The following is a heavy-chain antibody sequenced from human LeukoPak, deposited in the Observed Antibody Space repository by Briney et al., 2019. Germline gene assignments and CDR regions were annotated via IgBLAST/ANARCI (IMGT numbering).Heavy chain of an antibody. CDR1: GFTFSSYG. Sequence: GGSLRLSCAASGFTFSSYGMSWVRQAPGKGLEWVSAISGSGGSTYYADSVKGRFTISRDNSKNTLYLQMNSLRAEDTAVYYCAKDFCSGSSCYSLNYWGQGTLVTVSS. J-gene: IGHJ4*02. CDR2: ISGSGGST. CDR3: AKDFCSGSSCYSLNY. V-gene: IGHV3-23*01. D-gene: IGHD2-15*01.